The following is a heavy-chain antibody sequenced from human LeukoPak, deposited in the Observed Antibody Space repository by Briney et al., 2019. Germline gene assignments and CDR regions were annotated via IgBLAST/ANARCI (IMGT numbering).Heavy chain of an antibody. CDR3: ASSHCGGDCYSSRGGGAFDI. CDR2: ISYDGSNK. J-gene: IGHJ3*02. V-gene: IGHV3-30*04. D-gene: IGHD2-21*02. CDR1: GFTFSSYV. Sequence: PGGSLRLSCAASGFTFSSYVMHWVRQAPGKGLEWVAVISYDGSNKYYADSVKGRFTISRDNSKNTLYLQMNSLRAEDTAVYYCASSHCGGDCYSSRGGGAFDIWGQGTMVTVSS.